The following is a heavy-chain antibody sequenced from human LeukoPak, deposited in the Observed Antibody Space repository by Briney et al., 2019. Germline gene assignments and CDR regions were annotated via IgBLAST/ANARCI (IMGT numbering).Heavy chain of an antibody. CDR2: IFSNDEK. V-gene: IGHV2-26*01. CDR1: GFSLSNVRMG. J-gene: IGHJ5*02. CDR3: AHSPQIGYCSSTSCPKWFDP. Sequence: FGPTLVHPTETLTLACTVSGFSLSNVRMGVSWIRQPPRIALARLTHIFSNDEKPYNTSLKSRPTISKDTSKSQVVLTMTNMDPVDTATYYCAHSPQIGYCSSTSCPKWFDPWGQGTLVTVSS. D-gene: IGHD2-2*01.